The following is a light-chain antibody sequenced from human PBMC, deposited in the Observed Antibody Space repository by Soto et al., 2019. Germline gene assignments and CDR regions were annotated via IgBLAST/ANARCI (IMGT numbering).Light chain of an antibody. V-gene: IGKV1-5*03. CDR3: QQYDTLWT. CDR1: QSISTW. Sequence: DIQMTQSPSTLSASIGDRVTITCRASQSISTWLAWYQQKPGKAPKLLIYKASSLKSGVPSRFSGSGSGTEFTLTISSLQPDDLATYYCQQYDTLWTFGHGTKVEIK. CDR2: KAS. J-gene: IGKJ1*01.